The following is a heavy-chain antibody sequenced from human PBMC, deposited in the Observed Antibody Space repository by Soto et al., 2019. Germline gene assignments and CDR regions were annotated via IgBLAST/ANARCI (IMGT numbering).Heavy chain of an antibody. V-gene: IGHV3-48*02. Sequence: EVQLVESGGGLVQPGGSLRLSCEASGFTFSNYGMNWVRQAPGKGLEWISYTSSAGSTIYYADSVRGRFTISRDNARNSLYLQMSSLRDGDTAVYYCARGGLYYSYGMDVWGQGTTVTVSS. CDR1: GFTFSNYG. J-gene: IGHJ6*02. CDR2: TSSAGSTI. D-gene: IGHD1-26*01. CDR3: ARGGLYYSYGMDV.